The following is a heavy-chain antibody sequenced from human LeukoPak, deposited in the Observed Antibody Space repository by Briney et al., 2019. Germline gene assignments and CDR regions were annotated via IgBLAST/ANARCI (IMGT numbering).Heavy chain of an antibody. CDR1: GFTFSSYG. D-gene: IGHD3-22*01. Sequence: GGSPRLSCAASGFTFSSYGMHWVRQAPGKGLEWVAVISYDGSNKYYADSVKGRFTISRDNSKNTLYLQMNSLRAEDTAVYYCAKGDHYYDSSGYPFDYWGQGTLVTVSS. CDR3: AKGDHYYDSSGYPFDY. CDR2: ISYDGSNK. J-gene: IGHJ4*02. V-gene: IGHV3-30*18.